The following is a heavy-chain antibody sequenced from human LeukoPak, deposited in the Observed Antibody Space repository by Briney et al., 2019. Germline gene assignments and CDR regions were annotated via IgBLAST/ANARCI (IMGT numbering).Heavy chain of an antibody. CDR3: ASGPRYIVATIGGGGDY. Sequence: PGGSLRLSCAASGFTFSSYEMNWVRQAPGKGLEWVSSISSSSSYIYYADSVKGRFTISRDNAKNSLYLQMNSLRAEDTAVYYCASGPRYIVATIGGGGDYWGQGTLVTVSS. J-gene: IGHJ4*02. CDR2: ISSSSSYI. CDR1: GFTFSSYE. D-gene: IGHD5-12*01. V-gene: IGHV3-21*01.